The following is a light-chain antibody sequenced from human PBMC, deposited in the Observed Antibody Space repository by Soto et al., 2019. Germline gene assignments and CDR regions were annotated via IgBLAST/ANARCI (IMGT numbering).Light chain of an antibody. CDR3: QFYNSSNVV. V-gene: IGLV6-57*01. J-gene: IGLJ2*01. CDR2: EDN. CDR1: SGSIASNY. Sequence: NFILTQPHSVSESPGKTVTISCTRSSGSIASNYVQWYQQRPGSSPTTVIYEDNQRPSGVPDRFSGSIDSSSNSASLTISGLKTEDEADYYCQFYNSSNVVFGGGTKVTFL.